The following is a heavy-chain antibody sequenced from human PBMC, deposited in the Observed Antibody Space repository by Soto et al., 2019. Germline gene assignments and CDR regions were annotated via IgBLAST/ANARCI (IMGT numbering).Heavy chain of an antibody. CDR3: VSALGSRFIEWPRFDP. J-gene: IGHJ5*01. CDR1: GGSFSGYY. Sequence: PSETLSLTCAVSGGSFSGYYWTWIRQPPGKGLEWIGFIYKSGTANYNPSLSSRVSISIDTSKNQFFLRLNYVTAADTAVYYCVSALGSRFIEWPRFDPWGQGRLVTVSS. D-gene: IGHD6-19*01. V-gene: IGHV4-4*09. CDR2: IYKSGTA.